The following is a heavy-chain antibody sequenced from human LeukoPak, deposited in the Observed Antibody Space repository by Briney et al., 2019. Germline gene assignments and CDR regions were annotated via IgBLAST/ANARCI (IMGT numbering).Heavy chain of an antibody. D-gene: IGHD3-22*01. J-gene: IGHJ4*02. V-gene: IGHV4-38-2*02. CDR2: VHHSGNT. CDR1: GFSVSSGNY. Sequence: PSETLSLTCSVSGFSVSSGNYWGWIRQPPGRGLEWIGNVHHSGNTYYNMSLRSRVTQSLDTSRNQFSLSLTSVTAADTAVYFCARVRGSGYYYLPFDSWGRGALVTVSS. CDR3: ARVRGSGYYYLPFDS.